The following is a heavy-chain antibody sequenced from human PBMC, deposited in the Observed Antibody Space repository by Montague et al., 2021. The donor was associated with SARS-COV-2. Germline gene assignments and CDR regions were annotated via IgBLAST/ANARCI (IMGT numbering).Heavy chain of an antibody. Sequence: SETLSLTCTASGVSIMNYYWSWIRQSPGKGLEWIGYIYFSGNTNYNPSLKSRVSISVDPSSNQVSLRLTSVTAADTAVYFCARDSSVVGRAWTFPSGGVQWLFDLWGRGSPVTVSS. J-gene: IGHJ2*01. V-gene: IGHV4-59*01. D-gene: IGHD6-19*01. CDR1: GVSIMNYY. CDR2: IYFSGNT. CDR3: ARDSSVVGRAWTFPSGGVQWLFDL.